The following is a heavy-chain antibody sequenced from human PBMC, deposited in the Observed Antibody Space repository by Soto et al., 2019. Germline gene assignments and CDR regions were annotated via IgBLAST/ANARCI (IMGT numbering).Heavy chain of an antibody. CDR1: GFTFSSYA. CDR3: ARGDPYSDTLRNDAFDI. D-gene: IGHD5-18*01. CDR2: IGSDGGNT. Sequence: EVQLVESGGGLVQPGGSLRLSCAASGFTFSSYAMHWVRQAPGKGLEYVSAIGSDGGNTYYANSVKDRFTISRDNSKNTLYLQMGSLRTEDMDVYYCARGDPYSDTLRNDAFDIWGQGTMVTVSS. V-gene: IGHV3-64*01. J-gene: IGHJ3*02.